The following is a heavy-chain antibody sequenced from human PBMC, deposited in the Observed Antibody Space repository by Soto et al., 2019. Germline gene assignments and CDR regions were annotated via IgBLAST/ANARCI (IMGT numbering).Heavy chain of an antibody. V-gene: IGHV3-23*01. CDR2: IDGSAGST. CDR3: AKNFLGGAYHEGYFAS. D-gene: IGHD2-21*01. Sequence: EVQLLDSGGGLVQPGGSLRLSCAASGLTFPVYAMSWVRQAPGEGLQWVSSIDGSAGSTYYADSVKGRFTISRDNSRNTLYPQMKSLREQHTAVYYCAKNFLGGAYHEGYFASCGRGTRVTVSS. J-gene: IGHJ4*02. CDR1: GLTFPVYA.